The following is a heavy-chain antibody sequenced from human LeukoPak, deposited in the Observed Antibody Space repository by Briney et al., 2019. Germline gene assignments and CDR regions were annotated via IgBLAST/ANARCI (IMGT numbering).Heavy chain of an antibody. CDR3: ARIPTRAKNYYYYYMDV. J-gene: IGHJ6*03. Sequence: ASVKVSCKTSGYTFTSYSMHWVRQAPGQRLEWMGWINVDNGNTKYSPKFQGRVTITRDTSASTAYMELSSLRSEDTALYYCARIPTRAKNYYYYYMDVWGKGTTVTVSS. CDR2: INVDNGNT. CDR1: GYTFTSYS. V-gene: IGHV1-3*01.